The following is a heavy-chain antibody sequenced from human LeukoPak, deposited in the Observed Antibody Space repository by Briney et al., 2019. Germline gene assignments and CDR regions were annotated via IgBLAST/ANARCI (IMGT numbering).Heavy chain of an antibody. J-gene: IGHJ6*03. CDR2: IKQDGSEK. Sequence: GESLRLSCAASGFTFSSYWMSWVRQAPGKGLEWVASIKQDGSEKYYVDSVKGRFTISRDNSKNTLYLQMNSLRAEDTAVYYCARGPSRSSGYCYYSYMDVWGKGATVTVSS. CDR3: ARGPSRSSGYCYYSYMDV. CDR1: GFTFSSYW. D-gene: IGHD6-6*01. V-gene: IGHV3-7*01.